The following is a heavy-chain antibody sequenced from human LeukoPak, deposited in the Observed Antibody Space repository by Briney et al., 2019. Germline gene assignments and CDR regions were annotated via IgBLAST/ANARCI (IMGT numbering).Heavy chain of an antibody. J-gene: IGHJ4*02. D-gene: IGHD6-19*01. CDR1: GFTFSSYS. Sequence: GGSLRLSCAASGFTFSSYSMNWVRQAPGKGLEWVSAISGSGGSTYYADSVKGRFTISRDNSKNTLYLQMNSLRAEDTAVYYCAKGGPIAVADPLDYWGQGTLVTVSS. CDR3: AKGGPIAVADPLDY. V-gene: IGHV3-23*01. CDR2: ISGSGGST.